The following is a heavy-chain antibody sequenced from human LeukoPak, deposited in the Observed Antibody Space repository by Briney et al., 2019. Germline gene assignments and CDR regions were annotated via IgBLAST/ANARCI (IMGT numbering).Heavy chain of an antibody. CDR1: GFTFNTYS. Sequence: GGSLRLSFAVSGFTFNTYSMNWVRQAPGKGLEWVSYISSSSDTIYYADSVKGRFTISRDNAKNSLYLQMNSLRAEDTAVYYCARDTRGESDYWGQGTLVTVSS. J-gene: IGHJ4*02. CDR3: ARDTRGESDY. CDR2: ISSSSDTI. D-gene: IGHD2-2*01. V-gene: IGHV3-48*04.